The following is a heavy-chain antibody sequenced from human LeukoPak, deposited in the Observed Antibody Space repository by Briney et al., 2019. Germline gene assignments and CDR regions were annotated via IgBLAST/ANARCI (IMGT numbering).Heavy chain of an antibody. CDR1: GFTFSTYG. J-gene: IGHJ4*02. D-gene: IGHD4-17*01. CDR2: IWYDGSNK. CDR3: ARADDGGTTVTIYY. Sequence: GSLRLSCAASGFTFSTYGMHWVRQAPGKGLEWVAVIWYDGSNKYYADSVKGRFTISRDSSKNTLDLQMNSLRAEDTAVYYCARADDGGTTVTIYYWGQGTLVTVSS. V-gene: IGHV3-33*01.